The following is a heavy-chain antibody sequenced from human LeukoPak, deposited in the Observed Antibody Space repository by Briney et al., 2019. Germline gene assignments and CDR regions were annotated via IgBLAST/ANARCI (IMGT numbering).Heavy chain of an antibody. CDR1: GGSISSSSYY. CDR3: ASQPYYDSSGYYFY. V-gene: IGHV4-39*01. CDR2: IYYSGST. Sequence: SETLSLTCTVSGGSISSSSYYWGWIRQPPGKGLEWIGSIYYSGSTYYNPSLKSQVTISVDTSKNQFSLKLSSVTAADTAVYYCASQPYYDSSGYYFYWGQGTLVTVSS. D-gene: IGHD3-22*01. J-gene: IGHJ4*02.